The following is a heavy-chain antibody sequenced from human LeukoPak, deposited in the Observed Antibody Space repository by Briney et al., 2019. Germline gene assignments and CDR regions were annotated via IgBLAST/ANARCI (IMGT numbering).Heavy chain of an antibody. V-gene: IGHV4-61*02. CDR1: GGSISSGSYY. Sequence: SQTLSLTCTVSGGSISSGSYYWSWIRQPAGEGLEWIWRIYTSGITNYNPSLKSRVTISVDTSKNQFSLKLSSVTAADTAVYYCARDGIEMIYDMDVWGQGTTVTVSS. CDR3: ARDGIEMIYDMDV. D-gene: IGHD3-22*01. CDR2: IYTSGIT. J-gene: IGHJ6*02.